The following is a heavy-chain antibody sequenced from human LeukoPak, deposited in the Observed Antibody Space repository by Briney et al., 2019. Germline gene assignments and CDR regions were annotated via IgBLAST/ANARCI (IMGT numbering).Heavy chain of an antibody. V-gene: IGHV3-21*01. D-gene: IGHD3-22*01. Sequence: GGSLRLSCAASGFTFSSYSMNWVRQAPGKGLEWVSSISSSSSYIYYADSVKGRFTISRDNAKNSLYLQMNSLRAEDTAVYYCARAHYYDSGGYFLRAFDFWGQGTLVTVSS. CDR3: ARAHYYDSGGYFLRAFDF. CDR2: ISSSSSYI. J-gene: IGHJ3*01. CDR1: GFTFSSYS.